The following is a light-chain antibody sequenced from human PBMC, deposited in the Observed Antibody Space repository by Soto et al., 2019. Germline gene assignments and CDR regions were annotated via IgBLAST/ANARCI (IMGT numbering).Light chain of an antibody. Sequence: AIQMTQSPSSLSASVVDRVTITCRASQGIRNDLGWYQQKPGKAPKLLIYGASNLQSGVPSRFSGSGSGTDFTLTISSLQPEDFATYYCLHDYNYPRSFGQGTKVEIK. J-gene: IGKJ1*01. CDR1: QGIRND. V-gene: IGKV1-6*01. CDR2: GAS. CDR3: LHDYNYPRS.